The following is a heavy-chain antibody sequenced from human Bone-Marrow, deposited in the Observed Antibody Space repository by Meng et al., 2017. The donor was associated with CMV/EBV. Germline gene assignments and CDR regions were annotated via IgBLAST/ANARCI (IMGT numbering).Heavy chain of an antibody. J-gene: IGHJ4*02. CDR3: RVMVRGVPPSFFDY. Sequence: GGSLRLSCAASGFTFSSYAMSWVRQAPGKGLEWVSAISGSGGSTYYADSVKGRFTISRDNSKNTLYLQMNSLRAEDTAVYYCRVMVRGVPPSFFDYWGQGTLVTVSS. V-gene: IGHV3-23*01. CDR2: ISGSGGST. CDR1: GFTFSSYA. D-gene: IGHD3-10*01.